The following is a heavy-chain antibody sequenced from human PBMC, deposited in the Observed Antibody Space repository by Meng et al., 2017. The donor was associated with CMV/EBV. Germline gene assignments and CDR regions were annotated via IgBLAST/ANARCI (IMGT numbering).Heavy chain of an antibody. Sequence: KVSCKGSGYSFTSYWIGWVRQMPGKGLEWMGIIYPGDSDTRYSPSFQGQVTISADKSISTAYLQWSSLKDSDTAMYYCARRMGSTSSSYWFDPWGQGTLVTVSS. CDR3: ARRMGSTSSSYWFDP. V-gene: IGHV5-51*01. J-gene: IGHJ5*02. D-gene: IGHD2-2*01. CDR2: IYPGDSDT. CDR1: GYSFTSYW.